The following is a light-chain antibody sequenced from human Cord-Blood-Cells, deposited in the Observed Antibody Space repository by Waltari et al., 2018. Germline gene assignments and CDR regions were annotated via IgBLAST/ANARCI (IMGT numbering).Light chain of an antibody. CDR1: SSDVGGYTY. Sequence: QSALTQPRPVSGSPGQSVTISCTGTSSDVGGYTYVSWYQQHPGKAPKLMIYDVSKRPSGVPDRFSGSKSGNTASLTISGLQAEDEADYYCCSYAGRVFGGGTKLTVL. CDR2: DVS. J-gene: IGLJ3*02. V-gene: IGLV2-11*01. CDR3: CSYAGRV.